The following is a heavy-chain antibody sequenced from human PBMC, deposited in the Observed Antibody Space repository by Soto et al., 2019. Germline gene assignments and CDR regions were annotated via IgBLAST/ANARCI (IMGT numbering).Heavy chain of an antibody. J-gene: IGHJ3*02. CDR1: GFTFSSYW. Sequence: GGSLRLSCAASGFTFSSYWMHWVRQAPGKGLVWVSRINSDGSSTSYADSVKGRFTISRDNAKNTLYLQMNSLRAEDTAVYYCARDVSVVVAATAFDIWGQGTMVTVSS. CDR3: ARDVSVVVAATAFDI. CDR2: INSDGSST. V-gene: IGHV3-74*01. D-gene: IGHD2-15*01.